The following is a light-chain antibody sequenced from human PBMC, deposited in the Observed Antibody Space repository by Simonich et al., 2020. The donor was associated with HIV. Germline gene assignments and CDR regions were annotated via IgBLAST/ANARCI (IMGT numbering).Light chain of an antibody. CDR2: DTS. Sequence: QAVVNQEPSLTVSPGGTVTLTCGSSTGSVTSGHYPYWFQQKPGQAPRTRIYDTSNKHSWTPARFSGSLLGGKAALTLSGAQPEDEAEYYCLLSYSGAWVFGGGTKLTVL. CDR1: TGSVTSGHY. CDR3: LLSYSGAWV. J-gene: IGLJ3*02. V-gene: IGLV7-46*01.